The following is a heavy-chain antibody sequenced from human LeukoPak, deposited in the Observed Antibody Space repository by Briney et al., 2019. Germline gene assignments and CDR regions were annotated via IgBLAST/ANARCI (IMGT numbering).Heavy chain of an antibody. D-gene: IGHD3-3*01. CDR2: INHSGST. J-gene: IGHJ6*03. CDR1: GGSFSGYY. V-gene: IGHV4-34*01. Sequence: SETLSLTCAVYGGSFSGYYWSWIRQPPGKGLEWIGEINHSGSTNYNPSLKSRVTISVDTSKNQSSLKLSSVTAADTAVYYCARGLGNPTYYDFWSGPYYYYYMDVWGKGTTVTVSS. CDR3: ARGLGNPTYYDFWSGPYYYYYMDV.